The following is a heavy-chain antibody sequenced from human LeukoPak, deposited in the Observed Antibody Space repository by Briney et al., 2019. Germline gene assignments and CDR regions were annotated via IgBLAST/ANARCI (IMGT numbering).Heavy chain of an antibody. D-gene: IGHD3-3*01. J-gene: IGHJ4*02. V-gene: IGHV3-23*01. CDR1: GFTFSSYA. CDR3: AKRLGLWSGYYNDY. CDR2: ISGSGGST. Sequence: GGSLRPSCAASGFTFSSYAMSWVRQAPGKGLEWVSAISGSGGSTYYADSVKGRFTISRDNSKNTLYLQMNSLRAEDTAVYYCAKRLGLWSGYYNDYWGQGTLVTVSS.